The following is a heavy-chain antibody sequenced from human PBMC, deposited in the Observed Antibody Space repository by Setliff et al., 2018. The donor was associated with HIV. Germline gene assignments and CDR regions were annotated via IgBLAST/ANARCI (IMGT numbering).Heavy chain of an antibody. CDR3: ASLSGYSGDAFDV. Sequence: GESLKISCKGSGYSFTNYWIGWVRQMPGQALEWIGVIYPGDSDARYSPSFQGQVTISADKSISTTYLQWSSLKASDTAMYYCASLSGYSGDAFDVWGQGTMVTVSS. V-gene: IGHV5-51*01. CDR1: GYSFTNYW. D-gene: IGHD3-22*01. CDR2: IYPGDSDA. J-gene: IGHJ3*01.